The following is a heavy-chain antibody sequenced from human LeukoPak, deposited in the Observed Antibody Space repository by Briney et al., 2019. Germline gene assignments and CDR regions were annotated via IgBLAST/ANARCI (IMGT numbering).Heavy chain of an antibody. CDR2: ISTAGDP. CDR1: GFTFSSYD. D-gene: IGHD3-10*01. V-gene: IGHV3-13*05. Sequence: GGSLRLSCTASGFTFSSYDMHWVRQDKGKGLEWVSAISTAGDPYYLGSVKGRFTISRENAKNSFYLQMNSLRAGDTAMYYCARDGSYYGPDYWGQGALVTVSS. CDR3: ARDGSYYGPDY. J-gene: IGHJ4*02.